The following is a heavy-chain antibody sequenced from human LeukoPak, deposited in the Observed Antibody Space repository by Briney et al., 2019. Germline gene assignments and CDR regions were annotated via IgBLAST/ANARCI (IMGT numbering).Heavy chain of an antibody. J-gene: IGHJ5*02. CDR2: INTNSGGT. D-gene: IGHD2-15*01. Sequence: GSVKVSCKASGYTFTGYYMHWVRQAPGQGLEWMGWINTNSGGTYYAQKFQGRVTMTRDTSISTAYMKLSRLRSDDTAVYYCARGARDIVVVVAARVWFDPWGQGTLVTVS. V-gene: IGHV1-2*02. CDR1: GYTFTGYY. CDR3: ARGARDIVVVVAARVWFDP.